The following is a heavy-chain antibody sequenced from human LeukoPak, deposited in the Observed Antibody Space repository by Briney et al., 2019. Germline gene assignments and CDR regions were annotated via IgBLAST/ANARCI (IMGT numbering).Heavy chain of an antibody. CDR3: AKDMLHSFEVYYYYMDV. J-gene: IGHJ6*03. Sequence: GGSLRLSCAASGFTFSNYGKNWVRQAPGKGLGGVSPVIGSGGSTYYADSVKGRFTISRDNSKNTLYLQMNSLRAEDTAVYYCAKDMLHSFEVYYYYMDVWGKGTTVTVSS. V-gene: IGHV3-23*01. CDR1: GFTFSNYG. D-gene: IGHD3-10*02. CDR2: VIGSGGST.